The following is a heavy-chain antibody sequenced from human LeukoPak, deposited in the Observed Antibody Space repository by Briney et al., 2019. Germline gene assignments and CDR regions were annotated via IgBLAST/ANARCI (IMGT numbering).Heavy chain of an antibody. D-gene: IGHD2-15*01. J-gene: IGHJ6*02. Sequence: GGSLRLSCAASGFTFSDHYMDWVRQAPGKGLEWVGRTRNKANRYTTAYAASVKGRFTISRDDSKNSLYLQMNSLKTEDTAVYYCASSVVAANYYYYGMDVWGQGTTVTVSS. CDR3: ASSVVAANYYYYGMDV. CDR1: GFTFSDHY. CDR2: TRNKANRYTT. V-gene: IGHV3-72*01.